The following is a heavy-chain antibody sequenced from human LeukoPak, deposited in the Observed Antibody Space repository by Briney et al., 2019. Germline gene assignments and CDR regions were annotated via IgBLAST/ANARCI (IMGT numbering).Heavy chain of an antibody. Sequence: SETLSLTCVVYGGSFSGYSWSWIRQPPGKGLEWIGEINHSGSTNFNPSLKSRVTMSVDTSKNQFSLKVSSVTAADTAIYYCARSLSTSNDWPFDYWGQGTLVTVSS. CDR3: ARSLSTSNDWPFDY. J-gene: IGHJ4*02. CDR2: INHSGST. D-gene: IGHD3-9*01. CDR1: GGSFSGYS. V-gene: IGHV4-34*01.